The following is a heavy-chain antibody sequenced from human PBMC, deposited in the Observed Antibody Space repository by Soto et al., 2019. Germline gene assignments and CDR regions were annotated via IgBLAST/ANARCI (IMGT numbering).Heavy chain of an antibody. Sequence: ASVKVSCKASGYTFTSYYMHWVRQAPGQRLDCMGIINPSVCSTSYAQNFQGRVIMTRDSSTSTVYMKLSSLRSEDTAVYYCARSLPPSYYYGMDVWGQGTTVTVS. J-gene: IGHJ6*02. CDR2: INPSVCST. V-gene: IGHV1-46*01. CDR1: GYTFTSYY. CDR3: ARSLPPSYYYGMDV.